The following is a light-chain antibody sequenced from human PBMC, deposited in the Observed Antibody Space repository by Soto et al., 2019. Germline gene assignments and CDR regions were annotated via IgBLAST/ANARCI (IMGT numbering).Light chain of an antibody. CDR2: GAS. J-gene: IGKJ1*01. V-gene: IGKV3-20*01. CDR3: QQYGSSPGT. Sequence: EIVLTQSPGTVSLSPGERATPSCRASQSVSSSYLAWYQQKPGQAPRLLIYGASSRATGIPDRFSGSGSGTDFTLTISRLEPEDFAVYYCQQYGSSPGTFGQGTKVEIK. CDR1: QSVSSSY.